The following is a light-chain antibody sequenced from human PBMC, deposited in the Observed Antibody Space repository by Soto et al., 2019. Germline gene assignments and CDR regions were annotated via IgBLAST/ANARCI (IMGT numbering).Light chain of an antibody. CDR2: WAS. V-gene: IGKV4-1*01. CDR3: QQYYSTPPL. CDR1: QSVLYSSNIKNY. Sequence: DIVMTQSPDSLAVSLGERATINCKSSQSVLYSSNIKNYLAWYQQKPGQPPKLLIYWASTRESGVPDRFSGSGSGTDFTLTISSLQAEDVAVYYCQQYYSTPPLFGQGTKLEIK. J-gene: IGKJ2*01.